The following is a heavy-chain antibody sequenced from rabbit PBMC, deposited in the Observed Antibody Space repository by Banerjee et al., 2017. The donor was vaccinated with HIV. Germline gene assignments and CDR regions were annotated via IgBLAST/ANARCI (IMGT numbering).Heavy chain of an antibody. CDR3: ARASSGYYYFNL. CDR2: IYAGSSGST. Sequence: QSLEESGGDLVKPGASLTLTCTASGFSFSSSYYMCWVRQAPGKGLEWIGCIYAGSSGSTYYASWAKGRFTISKTSSTTVTLQMTSLTAADTATYFCARASSGYYYFNLWGPGTLVTVS. CDR1: GFSFSSSYY. D-gene: IGHD1-1*01. J-gene: IGHJ4*01. V-gene: IGHV1S40*01.